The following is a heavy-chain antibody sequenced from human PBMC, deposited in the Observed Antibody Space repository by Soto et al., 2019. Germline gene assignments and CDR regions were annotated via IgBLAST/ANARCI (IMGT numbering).Heavy chain of an antibody. J-gene: IGHJ6*03. CDR1: GDSFNDYY. V-gene: IGHV1-2*04. D-gene: IGHD5-12*01. Sequence: QVPLVQSGAEVRKPGASLTVSCRSPGDSFNDYYIHWVRQAPAQGFEWMGWINPNGGDTTYAQKFQGWVSMTRDTCIRTVDMQLSRLRSDDTAGYYCGRESGVATATLDYYYFYMDVWGTGTTVTVSS. CDR3: GRESGVATATLDYYYFYMDV. CDR2: INPNGGDT.